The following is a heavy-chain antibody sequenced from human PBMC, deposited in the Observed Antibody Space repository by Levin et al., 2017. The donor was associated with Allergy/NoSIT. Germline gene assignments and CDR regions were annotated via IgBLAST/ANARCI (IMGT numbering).Heavy chain of an antibody. D-gene: IGHD2-2*01. J-gene: IGHJ4*02. CDR1: GYTFTSYD. V-gene: IGHV1-8*01. Sequence: ASVKVSCKASGYTFTSYDINWVRQATGQGLEWMGWMNPNSGNTACAQKFQGRVTMTRNTSISTAYMEVSSLRSEDTAVYYCARRVTYCSSSSCRYFDYWGQGTLVTVSS. CDR3: ARRVTYCSSSSCRYFDY. CDR2: MNPNSGNT.